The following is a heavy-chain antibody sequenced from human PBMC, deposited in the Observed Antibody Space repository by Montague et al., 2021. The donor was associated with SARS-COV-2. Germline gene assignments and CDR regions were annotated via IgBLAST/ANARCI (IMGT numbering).Heavy chain of an antibody. CDR3: ARVGRQQLVRLSGMDV. Sequence: ETLSLTCTVSGGSISSSSYYWGWIRQPPGKGLEWIGSIYYSESTYYNPSLRSRVTISVDTSKNQFSLKLSSVTAADTAVYYCARVGRQQLVRLSGMDVWGQGTTVTVSS. D-gene: IGHD6-13*01. V-gene: IGHV4-39*07. CDR1: GGSISSSSYY. CDR2: IYYSEST. J-gene: IGHJ6*02.